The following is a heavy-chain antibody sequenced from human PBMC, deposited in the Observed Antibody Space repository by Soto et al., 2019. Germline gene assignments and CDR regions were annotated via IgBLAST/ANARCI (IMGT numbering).Heavy chain of an antibody. CDR2: ISSTSSYI. Sequence: EVQLVASGGGLAKPGGSLRLSCAASGFTFSSYSMNWVRQAPAKGLEWVSSISSTSSYIYYADSVKARCTISRDNAKNALYLQMNSLRAEDTAVYDCARASSGYYYYMDVWGKGTTGTVSS. D-gene: IGHD3-10*01. CDR3: ARASSGYYYYMDV. CDR1: GFTFSSYS. V-gene: IGHV3-21*01. J-gene: IGHJ6*03.